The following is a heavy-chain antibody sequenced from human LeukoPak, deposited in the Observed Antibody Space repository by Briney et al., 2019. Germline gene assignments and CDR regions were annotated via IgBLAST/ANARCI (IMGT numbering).Heavy chain of an antibody. Sequence: NSGGSLRLSCAASGFTFSNVWMAWVRQAPGKGLEWVGRIRSKIDGGTTDYAAPVKGRFTISRDDSKNTLYLQMNSLKIEDTAIYYCTTDLPPWGQRALVTVSS. CDR2: IRSKIDGGTT. CDR1: GFTFSNVW. V-gene: IGHV3-15*01. J-gene: IGHJ5*02. CDR3: TTDLPP.